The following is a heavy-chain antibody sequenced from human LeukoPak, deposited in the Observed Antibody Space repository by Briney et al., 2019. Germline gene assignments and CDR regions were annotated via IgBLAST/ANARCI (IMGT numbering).Heavy chain of an antibody. CDR1: GGSISSGDYY. J-gene: IGHJ4*02. CDR3: ARGGTRITIVGVVTNDFDY. D-gene: IGHD3-3*01. CDR2: IYHSGNT. Sequence: SETLSLTCTVSGGSISSGDYYWSWIRQPPWKGLEWIGYIYHSGNTYYNPSLKSRLTISVDTPRNQFSLKLRSVTAADTAVYYCARGGTRITIVGVVTNDFDYWGQGTLVTVSS. V-gene: IGHV4-30-4*08.